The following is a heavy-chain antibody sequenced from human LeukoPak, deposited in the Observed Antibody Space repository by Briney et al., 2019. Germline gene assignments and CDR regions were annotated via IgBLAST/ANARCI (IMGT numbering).Heavy chain of an antibody. CDR1: GFTFSSYW. J-gene: IGHJ3*02. CDR2: ISTDGSST. Sequence: GGSLRLSCAASGFTFSSYWMHWVRQAPGKGLVWVSRISTDGSSTNSADSVKGRLTISRDNAKNTLYLQMNSLRAEDTAVYYCVREYSSSSGGAFDIWGQGTMVTVSP. CDR3: VREYSSSSGGAFDI. V-gene: IGHV3-74*01. D-gene: IGHD6-6*01.